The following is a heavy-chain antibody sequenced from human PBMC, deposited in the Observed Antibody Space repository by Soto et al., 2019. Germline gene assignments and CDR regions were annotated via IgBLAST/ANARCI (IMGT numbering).Heavy chain of an antibody. CDR2: IYSGGSA. J-gene: IGHJ4*02. CDR3: ARVGDSSGCYIDC. Sequence: EVQLVESGGGLVQPGGSLRLSCAASGFTVSSNYMSWVRQAPGKGLEWVSVIYSGGSAYYADAVKGRFNISSDNSKKTPYLQMNSLRGKATAVYYCARVGDSSGCYIDCWGQGTLVTVAS. V-gene: IGHV3-66*01. CDR1: GFTVSSNY. D-gene: IGHD6-19*01.